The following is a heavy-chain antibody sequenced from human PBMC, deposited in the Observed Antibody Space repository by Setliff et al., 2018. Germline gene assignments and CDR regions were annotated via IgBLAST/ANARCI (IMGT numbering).Heavy chain of an antibody. CDR3: ARGRGYSTYWYALPYFDS. D-gene: IGHD5-18*01. CDR2: INHRGTT. Sequence: SETLSLTCAVYGGSFSGYYWNWIRQAPGKGLEWIGEINHRGTTSYTPSLKGRVTISVDTSKNLFSLKLSSVTAADTAVFYCARGRGYSTYWYALPYFDSWGQGALVTVS. V-gene: IGHV4-34*01. CDR1: GGSFSGYY. J-gene: IGHJ4*02.